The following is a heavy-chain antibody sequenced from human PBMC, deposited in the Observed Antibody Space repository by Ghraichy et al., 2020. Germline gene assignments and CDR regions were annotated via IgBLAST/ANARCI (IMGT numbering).Heavy chain of an antibody. CDR3: ARSLSELEGPHYGMDV. J-gene: IGHJ6*02. CDR2: IIPIFGTA. D-gene: IGHD3-10*01. V-gene: IGHV1-69*13. CDR1: GGTFSSYA. Sequence: SVKVSCKASGGTFSSYAISWVRQAPGQGLEWMGGIIPIFGTANYAQKFQGRVTITADESTSTAYMELSSLRSEDTAVYYCARSLSELEGPHYGMDVWGQGTTVTVSS.